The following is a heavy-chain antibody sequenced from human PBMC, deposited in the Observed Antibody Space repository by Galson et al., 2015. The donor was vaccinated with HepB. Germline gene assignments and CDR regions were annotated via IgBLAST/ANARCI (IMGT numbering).Heavy chain of an antibody. CDR3: ARLGEGVDSSGYYHPDAFDI. CDR1: GFTVSSNY. J-gene: IGHJ3*02. CDR2: IYSGGST. V-gene: IGHV3-53*01. Sequence: SLRLSCAASGFTVSSNYMSWVRQAPGKGLEWVSVIYSGGSTYYADSVKGRFTISRDNSKNTLYLQMNSLRAEDTAVYYRARLGEGVDSSGYYHPDAFDIWGQGTMVTVSS. D-gene: IGHD3-22*01.